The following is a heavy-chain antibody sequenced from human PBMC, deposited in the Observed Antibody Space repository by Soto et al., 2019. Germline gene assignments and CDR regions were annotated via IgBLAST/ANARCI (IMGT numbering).Heavy chain of an antibody. D-gene: IGHD3-10*01. CDR3: ARKGSGSYYSFDY. CDR1: GYTFTRYG. V-gene: IGHV1-18*01. Sequence: QVQLVQFGTEVKKPGASVKVSCKASGYTFTRYGIGWVRQAPGQGREWMGWISAYNGHTKNAQKLQGRISMTTDTTTSTAYMELRSLRSDDTAIYYCARKGSGSYYSFDYWGQGTLVTVSS. CDR2: ISAYNGHT. J-gene: IGHJ4*02.